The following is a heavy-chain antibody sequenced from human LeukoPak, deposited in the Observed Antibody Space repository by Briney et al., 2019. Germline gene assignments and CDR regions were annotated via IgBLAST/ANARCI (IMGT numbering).Heavy chain of an antibody. V-gene: IGHV3-73*01. CDR3: SRGADNSAYFDY. CDR2: IRSKANTYAT. Sequence: GGSLRLSCAASGFTFSGPAMHWVRQASGKGLEWVGRIRSKANTYATAYAVSVKGRFTISRDDSKNTAYLQMNSLKTEDTAVYYCSRGADNSAYFDYWGQGTLVTVSS. D-gene: IGHD6-19*01. J-gene: IGHJ4*02. CDR1: GFTFSGPA.